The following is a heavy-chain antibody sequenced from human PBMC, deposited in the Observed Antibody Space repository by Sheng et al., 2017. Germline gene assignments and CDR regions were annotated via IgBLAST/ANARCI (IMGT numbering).Heavy chain of an antibody. CDR1: GYSISSGYY. D-gene: IGHD5-18*01. CDR2: IYTSGST. V-gene: IGHV4-61*02. Sequence: QVQLQESGPGLVKPSETLSLTCTVSGYSISSGYYWGWIRQPAGKGLEWIGRIYTSGSTNYNPSLKSRVTISVDTSKNQFSLKLSSVTAADTAVYYCAREHTASGLRMDVVGPRATVT. CDR3: AREHTASGLRMDV. J-gene: IGHJ6*02.